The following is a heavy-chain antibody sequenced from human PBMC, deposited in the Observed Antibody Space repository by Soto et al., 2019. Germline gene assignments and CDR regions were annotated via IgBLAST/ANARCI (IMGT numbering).Heavy chain of an antibody. V-gene: IGHV4-4*02. CDR2: IYQSGST. Sequence: QVQLQESGPGLVKPSGTLSLTCAVSGGAISSSKWWSWVRQPPGKGLEWIGEIYQSGSTNYNPSLESRVRXSXDXSGXQFSLKLTSVSAADTAVYYCARASATIAAAAIFDYWGQGTLVTVSS. CDR1: GGAISSSKW. D-gene: IGHD6-13*01. CDR3: ARASATIAAAAIFDY. J-gene: IGHJ4*02.